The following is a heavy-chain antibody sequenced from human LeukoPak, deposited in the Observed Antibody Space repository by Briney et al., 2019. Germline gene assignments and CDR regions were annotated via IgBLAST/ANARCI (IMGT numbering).Heavy chain of an antibody. Sequence: SETLSLTCTVSGGSISSYYWIWIRQPPGKGLEWIGYIYYSGSTNYNPSLKSRVTISVDTSKNQFSLTLSSVTAADTAVYYCARVGPYYDFWSGYNYYYGMDVWGQGTTVTVSS. V-gene: IGHV4-59*01. D-gene: IGHD3-3*01. CDR3: ARVGPYYDFWSGYNYYYGMDV. CDR1: GGSISSYY. J-gene: IGHJ6*02. CDR2: IYYSGST.